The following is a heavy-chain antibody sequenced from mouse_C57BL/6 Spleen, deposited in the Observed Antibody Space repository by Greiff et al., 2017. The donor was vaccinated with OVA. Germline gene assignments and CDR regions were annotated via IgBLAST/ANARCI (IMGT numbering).Heavy chain of an antibody. D-gene: IGHD2-3*01. CDR3: ARRYDGYYYGVDY. V-gene: IGHV1-15*01. CDR1: GYTFTDYE. CDR2: IDPETGGT. Sequence: QVQLKQPGAELVRPGASVTLSCKASGYTFTDYEMHWVKQTPVHGLEWIGAIDPETGGTAYNQKFKGKAILTSDKSSRTAYMELRSLTSEDSAVYCCARRYDGYYYGVDYWGQGTSVTVSS. J-gene: IGHJ4*01.